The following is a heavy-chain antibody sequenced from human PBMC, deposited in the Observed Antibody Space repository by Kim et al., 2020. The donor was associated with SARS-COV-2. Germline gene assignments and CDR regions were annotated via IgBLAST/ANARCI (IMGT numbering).Heavy chain of an antibody. CDR2: ISGSGGST. D-gene: IGHD3-10*01. V-gene: IGHV3-23*01. J-gene: IGHJ6*02. CDR3: AKHLPENRGFGELLHYYYYYGMDV. Sequence: GGSLRLSCAASGFTFSSYAMSWVRQAPGKGLEWVSAISGSGGSTYYADSVKGRFTISRDNSKNTLYLQMNSLRAEDTAVYYCAKHLPENRGFGELLHYYYYYGMDVWGQGTTVTVSS. CDR1: GFTFSSYA.